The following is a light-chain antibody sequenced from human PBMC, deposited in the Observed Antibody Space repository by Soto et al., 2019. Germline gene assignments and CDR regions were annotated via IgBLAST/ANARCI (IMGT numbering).Light chain of an antibody. CDR2: DVS. CDR3: SSYTSSSTLVV. Sequence: QSALTQPASVSGSPGQSITIPCTGTSSDVGGYNSVSWYQQHPGKAPKLKIYDVSNRPSGVSNRFSGSKSGNTASLTISGLQADDEADYYCSSYTSSSTLVVFGGGTKLTVL. CDR1: SSDVGGYNS. J-gene: IGLJ2*01. V-gene: IGLV2-14*01.